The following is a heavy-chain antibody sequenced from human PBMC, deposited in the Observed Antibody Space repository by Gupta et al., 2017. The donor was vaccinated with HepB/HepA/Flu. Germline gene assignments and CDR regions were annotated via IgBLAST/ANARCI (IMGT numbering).Heavy chain of an antibody. D-gene: IGHD3-22*01. CDR3: AHKTSYYYENSGYVYWYFDL. Sequence: QITLKESGPTLVKPTQTLTLTCTFSGFSLNTDGVGVGWIRQPPGKALEWLALIYWDDDKRYSTSLKSRLTITKDTSKNQVVLTMTNMDPVDTATYYCAHKTSYYYENSGYVYWYFDLWGRGTLVTVSS. V-gene: IGHV2-5*02. CDR2: IYWDDDK. CDR1: GFSLNTDGVG. J-gene: IGHJ2*01.